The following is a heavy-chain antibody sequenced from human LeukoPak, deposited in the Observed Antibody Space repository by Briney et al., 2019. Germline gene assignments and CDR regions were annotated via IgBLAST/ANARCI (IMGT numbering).Heavy chain of an antibody. CDR3: TRHDHCSSTSCYGPYYYYIDV. V-gene: IGHV3-73*01. CDR1: GFTFSGSA. CDR2: IRSKANSYAT. D-gene: IGHD2-2*01. J-gene: IGHJ6*03. Sequence: GGSLRLSCAASGFTFSGSAMHWVRQASGKGLEWVGRIRSKANSYATAYAASVKGRFTISRDDSKNTAYLQMNSLKTEDTAVYYCTRHDHCSSTSCYGPYYYYIDVWGKGTTVTVSS.